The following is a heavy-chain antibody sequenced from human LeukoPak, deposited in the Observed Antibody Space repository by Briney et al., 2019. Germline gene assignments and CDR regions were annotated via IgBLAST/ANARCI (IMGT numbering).Heavy chain of an antibody. CDR1: GFTVSNNY. V-gene: IGHV3-23*01. CDR2: ISGSGGRT. D-gene: IGHD6-19*01. J-gene: IGHJ4*02. Sequence: GGSLRLSCAASGFTVSNNYMSWVRQAPGEGLEWVSAISGSGGRTYYADSVKGRFTISRDNSKNTLYLQMNSLRAEDTAVYYCAKAAGGGWAPFEYWGRGTLVTVSS. CDR3: AKAAGGGWAPFEY.